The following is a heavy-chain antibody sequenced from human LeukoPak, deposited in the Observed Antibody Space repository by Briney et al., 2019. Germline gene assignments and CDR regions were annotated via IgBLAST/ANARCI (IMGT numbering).Heavy chain of an antibody. J-gene: IGHJ4*02. Sequence: GGSLRLSCAASGFTFSSYWMNWARQAPGKGLEWVASINHNGNVNYYVDSVKGRFTISRDNAKNSLYLQMSNLRAEDTAVYYCARVYYYDSRAVWDYWGQGTLVTVSS. V-gene: IGHV3-7*03. CDR3: ARVYYYDSRAVWDY. CDR2: INHNGNVN. D-gene: IGHD3-22*01. CDR1: GFTFSSYW.